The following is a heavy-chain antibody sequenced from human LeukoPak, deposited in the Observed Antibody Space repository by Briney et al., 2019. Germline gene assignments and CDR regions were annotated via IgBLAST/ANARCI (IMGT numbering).Heavy chain of an antibody. J-gene: IGHJ4*02. D-gene: IGHD2-2*01. V-gene: IGHV4-34*01. CDR3: ARVGYCSSTSCSEIGY. CDR2: INHSGST. CDR1: GGSFSGYY. Sequence: SETLSLTCAVYGGSFSGYYWSWIRQPPGKGLEWIGEINHSGSTNYNPSLKSRVTISVDTSKNRFSLKLSSVTAADTAVYYCARVGYCSSTSCSEIGYWGQGTLVTVSS.